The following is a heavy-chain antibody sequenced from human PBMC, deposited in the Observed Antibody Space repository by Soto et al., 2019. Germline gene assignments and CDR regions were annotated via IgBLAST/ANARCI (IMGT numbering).Heavy chain of an antibody. V-gene: IGHV3-23*01. D-gene: IGHD5-12*01. CDR3: VKDFRVGYDWIHD. J-gene: IGHJ4*02. CDR1: GFTFSNYA. Sequence: EVQLLESGGDLVQPGGSLRLSCAASGFTFSNYAMRWVRQAPGKGLEWVSLIRGGGGHTNYADSVKGQFTVSRDNSINMLFLEMSSIRADDTAVYYCVKDFRVGYDWIHDWGQGTLVTVSS. CDR2: IRGGGGHT.